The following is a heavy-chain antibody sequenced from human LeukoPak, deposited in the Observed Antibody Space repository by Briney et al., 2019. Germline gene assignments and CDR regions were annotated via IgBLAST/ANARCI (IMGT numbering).Heavy chain of an antibody. V-gene: IGHV3-7*01. CDR2: IKQEGSEK. D-gene: IGHD5-24*01. CDR3: ASISSSRDGYKGIDC. J-gene: IGHJ4*02. CDR1: GFTFSSYW. Sequence: PGGSLRLSCAASGFTFSSYWMSWVRQARGKGLEWVANIKQEGSEKYYVDSVKGRFTISRDNAKNSLYLQMNSLRAEDTAVYYCASISSSRDGYKGIDCWGQGTLVTVSS.